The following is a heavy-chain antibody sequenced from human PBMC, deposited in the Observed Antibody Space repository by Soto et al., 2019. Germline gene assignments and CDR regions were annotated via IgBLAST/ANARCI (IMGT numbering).Heavy chain of an antibody. CDR2: VNSKSGGT. Sequence: QVHLVQSGPEVKRPGASVQVSCKTSGYTFTDYYLHWVRQAPGQGLEWMGWVNSKSGGTNYAQKFQARVSMTRGTSLNTAYMDLNSLSSDDTAVYYGAREPRPTGYSGKWFDFDSWGLGTLVTVSS. V-gene: IGHV1-2*02. CDR1: GYTFTDYY. CDR3: AREPRPTGYSGKWFDFDS. D-gene: IGHD1-26*01. J-gene: IGHJ4*02.